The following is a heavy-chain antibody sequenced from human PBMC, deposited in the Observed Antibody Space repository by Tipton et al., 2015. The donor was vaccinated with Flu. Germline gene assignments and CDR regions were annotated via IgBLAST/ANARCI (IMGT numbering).Heavy chain of an antibody. CDR1: GGSFSGYY. CDR3: ARRDYSNYVSEPKNWFDP. J-gene: IGHJ5*02. V-gene: IGHV4-34*01. D-gene: IGHD4-11*01. Sequence: TLSLTCAVSGGSFSGYYWSWIRQPPGKGLEWIGDIGQSGSPNYNPSLKSRVSISLDTSKNQFSLRLVSTTATDTAVYYCARRDYSNYVSEPKNWFDPWGQGILVTVSS. CDR2: IGQSGSP.